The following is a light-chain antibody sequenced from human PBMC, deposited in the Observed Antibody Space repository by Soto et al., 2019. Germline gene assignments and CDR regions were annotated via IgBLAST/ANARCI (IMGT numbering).Light chain of an antibody. CDR2: AAS. CDR1: QSISNS. V-gene: IGKV1-39*01. J-gene: IGKJ2*01. Sequence: DIQMTQSPSSLSASVGDSVTITCRASQSISNSLNWYQQKPGNAHTVLIYAASNLQSGVPSKCSGSGSGTDITINIDSIQPEDCEIYYCQQSSTTPYTFGQGTKMEIK. CDR3: QQSSTTPYT.